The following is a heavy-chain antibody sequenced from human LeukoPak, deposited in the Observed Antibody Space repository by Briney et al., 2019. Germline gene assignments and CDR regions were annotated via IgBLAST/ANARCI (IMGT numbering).Heavy chain of an antibody. Sequence: GGSLRLSCAASGFTFSSYEMNWVRQAPGKGLEWVSAISGSGGSTYYADSVKGRFTISRDNSKNTLYLQMNSLRAEDTAVYYCAKDRRREVGAPGFDYWGQGTLVTVSS. D-gene: IGHD1-26*01. J-gene: IGHJ4*02. CDR2: ISGSGGST. CDR3: AKDRRREVGAPGFDY. CDR1: GFTFSSYE. V-gene: IGHV3-23*01.